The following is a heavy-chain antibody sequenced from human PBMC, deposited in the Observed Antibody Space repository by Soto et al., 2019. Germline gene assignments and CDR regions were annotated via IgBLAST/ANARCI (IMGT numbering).Heavy chain of an antibody. J-gene: IGHJ4*02. Sequence: QVQLQESGPGLVKPSETLSLTCTVSGGSVSSGSYYWSWIRQPPGKGLEWIGYIYYSGSTNYNPSLKSRVTISVDTSKNQCSLKLSSVTAADTAVYYCARSAGEFDYWGQGTLVTVSS. CDR1: GGSVSSGSYY. CDR3: ARSAGEFDY. CDR2: IYYSGST. V-gene: IGHV4-61*01. D-gene: IGHD3-16*01.